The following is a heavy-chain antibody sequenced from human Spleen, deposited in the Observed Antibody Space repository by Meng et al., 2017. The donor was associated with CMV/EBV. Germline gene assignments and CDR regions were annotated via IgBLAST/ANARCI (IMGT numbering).Heavy chain of an antibody. V-gene: IGHV1-69*11. J-gene: IGHJ4*02. CDR2: IIPMGETA. CDR1: GYTFTSYD. D-gene: IGHD3-10*01. Sequence: SVKVSCKASGYTFTSYDINWVRQAPGQGLEWMGTIIPMGETAIYTQKFRGRVTITADESTTTAHMEISGLTSEDTAVYYCATDGPGGGSYCLYWGQGTLVTVSS. CDR3: ATDGPGGGSYCLY.